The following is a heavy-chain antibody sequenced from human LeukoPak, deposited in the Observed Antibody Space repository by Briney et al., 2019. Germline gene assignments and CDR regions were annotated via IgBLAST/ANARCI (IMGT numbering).Heavy chain of an antibody. CDR2: INLNSGGT. D-gene: IGHD3-22*01. Sequence: ASVTVSCKASGYTFTDYYMHWVRQAPGQGLEWMGWINLNSGGTNYAQKFQGRVTMTRDTSISTAYMELSRLRSDDTAVYYCARARNYYDSSGSFDYWGQGTLATVSS. CDR3: ARARNYYDSSGSFDY. V-gene: IGHV1-2*02. J-gene: IGHJ4*02. CDR1: GYTFTDYY.